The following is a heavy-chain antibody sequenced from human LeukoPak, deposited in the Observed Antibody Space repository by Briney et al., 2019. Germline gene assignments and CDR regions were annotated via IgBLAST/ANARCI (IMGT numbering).Heavy chain of an antibody. V-gene: IGHV1-69*06. Sequence: GASVKVSCKASGGTFISYAISWVRQAPGQGLGWMGGIIPIFGTANYAQKFQGRVTITADKSTSTAYMELSSLRSEDTAVYYCARDRVGYCSSTSCYHFDYWGQGTLVTVSS. CDR1: GGTFISYA. CDR3: ARDRVGYCSSTSCYHFDY. D-gene: IGHD2-2*01. J-gene: IGHJ4*02. CDR2: IIPIFGTA.